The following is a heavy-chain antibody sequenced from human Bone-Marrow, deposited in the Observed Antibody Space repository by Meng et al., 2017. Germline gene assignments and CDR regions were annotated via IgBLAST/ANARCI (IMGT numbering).Heavy chain of an antibody. CDR2: ISSSSSYI. J-gene: IGHJ6*01. V-gene: IGHV3-21*01. CDR1: GFTFSSYS. Sequence: GGSLRLSCAASGFTFSSYSMNWVRQAPGKGLEWVSSISSSSSYIYYADSVKGRFTISRDNAKNSLYLQMNSLRAEDTAVYYCARDRPNYYGSGSYYNVDVYYYYGMDVWGQGNTVTVFS. CDR3: ARDRPNYYGSGSYYNVDVYYYYGMDV. D-gene: IGHD3-10*01.